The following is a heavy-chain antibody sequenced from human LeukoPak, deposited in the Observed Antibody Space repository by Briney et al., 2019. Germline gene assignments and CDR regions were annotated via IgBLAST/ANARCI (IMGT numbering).Heavy chain of an antibody. CDR2: INTDGTVT. D-gene: IGHD6-19*01. CDR1: GFTFSKYW. Sequence: PGGSLRLSCAASGFTFSKYWMLWVRQAPGKGLESVSRINTDGTVTTYADSVKGRFTASRDNADNTIFLQMNSVRDEDTAVYYCATKQWLAPPPDSWGQGTPVTVSS. CDR3: ATKQWLAPPPDS. V-gene: IGHV3-74*01. J-gene: IGHJ4*02.